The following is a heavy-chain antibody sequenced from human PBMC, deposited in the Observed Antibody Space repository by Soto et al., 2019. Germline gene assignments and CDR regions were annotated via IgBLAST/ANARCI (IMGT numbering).Heavy chain of an antibody. CDR3: AREAVTSVRKFDYYYCMDV. V-gene: IGHV4-31*03. Sequence: SETMPLTCTLSAGSINGRGYNWTWSRKHPGKGLEWIGYIYYSASTYYNPTLKCRVTISVDTSKNQFSLKLSSVTAADTAVYYCAREAVTSVRKFDYYYCMDVWGQVTTVTVSS. D-gene: IGHD4-4*01. CDR2: IYYSAST. J-gene: IGHJ6*02. CDR1: AGSINGRGYN.